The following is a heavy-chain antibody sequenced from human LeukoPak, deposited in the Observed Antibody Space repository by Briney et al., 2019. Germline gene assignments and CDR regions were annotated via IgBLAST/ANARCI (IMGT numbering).Heavy chain of an antibody. J-gene: IGHJ5*02. Sequence: SETLSLTCTVSGGSISSYYWSWIRQPPGKGLEWIGCIYYSGTTNYNPSLKSRVTILGDTSKNQLSLKLNSVTAADTAVYYCARSTPVTNWFDPWGQGALVTVSS. V-gene: IGHV4-59*01. CDR1: GGSISSYY. D-gene: IGHD4-11*01. CDR3: ARSTPVTNWFDP. CDR2: IYYSGTT.